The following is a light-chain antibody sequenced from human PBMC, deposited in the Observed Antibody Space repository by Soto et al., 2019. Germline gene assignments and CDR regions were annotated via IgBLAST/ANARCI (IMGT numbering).Light chain of an antibody. V-gene: IGKV1-17*01. CDR1: QGIRND. J-gene: IGKJ1*01. Sequence: DIEMTQSPSSLSASVGDRVTITCRASQGIRNDLSWYQQKPGKAPKRLIYAASSLQSGVPSRFSGRGSGTEFTLTISSLQTEDFATYSCQQSYNSPQTFGQGTKVDIK. CDR3: QQSYNSPQT. CDR2: AAS.